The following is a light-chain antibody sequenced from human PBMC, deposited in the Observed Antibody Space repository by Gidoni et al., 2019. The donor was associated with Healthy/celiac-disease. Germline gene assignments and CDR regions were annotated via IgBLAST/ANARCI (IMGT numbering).Light chain of an antibody. CDR3: QQYYSTHWT. J-gene: IGKJ1*01. Sequence: DIVMTQSPDPLSVSLGESATINCKSSQSVLYSSNNKNYLAWYQQKPGQPPKLLIYWASTRESGVPDRFSGSGSGTDFTLTISSLQAEDVAVYYCQQYYSTHWTFGQGTKVEIK. V-gene: IGKV4-1*01. CDR1: QSVLYSSNNKNY. CDR2: WAS.